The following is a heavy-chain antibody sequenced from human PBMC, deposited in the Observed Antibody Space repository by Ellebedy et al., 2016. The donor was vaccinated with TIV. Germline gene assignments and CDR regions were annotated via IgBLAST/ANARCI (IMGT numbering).Heavy chain of an antibody. CDR3: AREIGEGASGP. V-gene: IGHV4-59*12. D-gene: IGHD1-26*01. J-gene: IGHJ5*02. CDR1: GGSISSYY. CDR2: IYYSGST. Sequence: MPSETLSLTCTVSGGSISSYYWSWIRQPPGKGLEWIGYIYYSGSTNYNPSLKSRVTISVDTSKNQFSLKLSSVTAADTAVYYCAREIGEGASGPWGQGTLVTVSS.